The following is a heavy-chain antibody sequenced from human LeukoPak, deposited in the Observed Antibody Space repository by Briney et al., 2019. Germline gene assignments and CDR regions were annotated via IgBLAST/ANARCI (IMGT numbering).Heavy chain of an antibody. CDR1: GGSISSGGYY. CDR3: ARLFRVVRWFDP. D-gene: IGHD2-21*01. CDR2: IYYSGST. V-gene: IGHV4-31*03. Sequence: SQTLSLTCTVSGGSISSGGYYWSWIRQHPGKGLEWIGYIYYSGSTYYNPSLKSRVTISVDTSKNQFSLKLSSVTAADTAVYYCARLFRVVRWFDPWGQGTLATASS. J-gene: IGHJ5*02.